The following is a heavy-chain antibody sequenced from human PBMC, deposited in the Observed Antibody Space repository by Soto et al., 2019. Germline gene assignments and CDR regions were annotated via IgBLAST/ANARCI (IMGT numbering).Heavy chain of an antibody. V-gene: IGHV1-69*13. CDR2: IIPIFYTA. CDR1: GGTFSSYA. D-gene: IGHD3-3*01. Sequence: SVNVSCQASGGTFSSYAISWVRQAPGQGVEGMGGIIPIFYTANYEQKFQGRVTITADESTSTAYMELSSLRSEDTAVYYCADSPLWSGYYYYLDYWGQGTLVTVSS. J-gene: IGHJ4*02. CDR3: ADSPLWSGYYYYLDY.